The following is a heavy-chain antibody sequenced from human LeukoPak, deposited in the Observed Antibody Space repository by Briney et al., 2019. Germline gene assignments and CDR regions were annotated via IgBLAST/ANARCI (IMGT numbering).Heavy chain of an antibody. CDR2: MNPNSGNT. D-gene: IGHD3-10*01. V-gene: IGHV1-8*01. CDR3: ARACRKAMVRGVFVYYFDH. Sequence: GASVKVSCKASGYTFTSYDINWVRQATGQGLEWMGWMNPNSGNTGYAQKFQGRVTMIRNTSISTAYMELSSLRSEDTAVYYCARACRKAMVRGVFVYYFDHWGQGTLVTVSS. J-gene: IGHJ4*02. CDR1: GYTFTSYD.